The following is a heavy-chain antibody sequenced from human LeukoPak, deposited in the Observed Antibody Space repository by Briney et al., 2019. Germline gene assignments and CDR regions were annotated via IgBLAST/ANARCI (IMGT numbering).Heavy chain of an antibody. CDR3: ARADRLHGGPYLIGP. Sequence: ASVKVSCKTSGYSFTDYYMHWVRQSPGQGLEWMGWINPNSGGTSSAQKFQGRVTMTRDTSITTVYMEVRWLTSDDTAIYYCARADRLHGGPYLIGPWGQGTLVTVSS. CDR1: GYSFTDYY. V-gene: IGHV1-2*02. D-gene: IGHD2-21*01. J-gene: IGHJ5*02. CDR2: INPNSGGT.